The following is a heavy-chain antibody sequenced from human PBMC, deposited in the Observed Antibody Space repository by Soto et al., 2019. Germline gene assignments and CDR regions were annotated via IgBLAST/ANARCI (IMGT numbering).Heavy chain of an antibody. CDR1: GCSFTSYW. V-gene: IGHV5-51*01. Sequence: GESLKISCKGSGCSFTSYWIGWVRQMPGKGQECMGIIYPGDSDTRYSPSFQGQVTISADKSISTAYLQWSSLKASDTAMYYCARLSGYCSSTSCWTLNYDYYGIDVWGQGTTVTVSS. J-gene: IGHJ6*02. D-gene: IGHD2-2*01. CDR3: ARLSGYCSSTSCWTLNYDYYGIDV. CDR2: IYPGDSDT.